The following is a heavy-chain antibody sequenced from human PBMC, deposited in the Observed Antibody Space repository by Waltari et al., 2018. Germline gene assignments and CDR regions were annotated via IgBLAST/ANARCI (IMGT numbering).Heavy chain of an antibody. J-gene: IGHJ6*02. V-gene: IGHV3-74*01. CDR3: AGLAPRTQRSPVTGRHDYYGMAV. CDR1: GFRFSNFW. D-gene: IGHD3-16*01. Sequence: EEQLLESGGGLVQPGDSLRLSCAGSGFRFSNFWMNWVRQAPGKGLVWVARMSVDGTSVNCADAVKGRFTSSRDSAKNTLYLQLKRLRGEDTAVDYWAGLAPRTQRSPVTGRHDYYGMAVWGQGTTVTVSS. CDR2: MSVDGTSV.